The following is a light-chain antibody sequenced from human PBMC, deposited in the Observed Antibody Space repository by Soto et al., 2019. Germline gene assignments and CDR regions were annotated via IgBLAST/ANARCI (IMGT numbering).Light chain of an antibody. CDR2: DVS. Sequence: QSALAQPASVSGSPGQSITISCAGSSRDIGGYDFVSWYQQHPGEVPKLIIFDVSDRPSGVSDRFSGSKSGDTASLTISGLQFADEADYYCSSFSNSDTPYVFGTGTKLTVL. J-gene: IGLJ1*01. CDR3: SSFSNSDTPYV. V-gene: IGLV2-14*03. CDR1: SRDIGGYDF.